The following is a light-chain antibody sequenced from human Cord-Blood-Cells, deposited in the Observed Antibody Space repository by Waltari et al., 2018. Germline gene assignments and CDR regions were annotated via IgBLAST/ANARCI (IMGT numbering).Light chain of an antibody. J-gene: IGKJ1*01. CDR2: GAS. Sequence: EIVMTQSPATLSVSPGERATLSCRASQSVSSNLAWSQQKPGQAPRLLIYGASTRATGLPARFSGSGSGTEFTLTISSLQSEDFAVYYCQQYNNWPPWTFGQGTKVEIK. CDR3: QQYNNWPPWT. CDR1: QSVSSN. V-gene: IGKV3-15*01.